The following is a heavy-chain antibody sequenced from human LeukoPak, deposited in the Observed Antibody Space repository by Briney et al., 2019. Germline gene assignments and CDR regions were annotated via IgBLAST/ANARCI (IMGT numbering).Heavy chain of an antibody. V-gene: IGHV3-30*02. CDR1: GFIFSNYA. CDR3: AKDYSKTSYYGSGTYYRPNWFDP. CDR2: IRYDGSNK. Sequence: GRSLRLSCAASGFIFSNYALHWVRQAPGKGLEWVAFIRYDGSNKYYADSVKGRFTISRDNSKNTLYLQMNSLRAEDTAVYYCAKDYSKTSYYGSGTYYRPNWFDPWGQGTLVTVSS. J-gene: IGHJ5*02. D-gene: IGHD3-10*01.